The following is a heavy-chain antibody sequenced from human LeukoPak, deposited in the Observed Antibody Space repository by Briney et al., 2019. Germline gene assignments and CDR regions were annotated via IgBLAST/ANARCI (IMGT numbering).Heavy chain of an antibody. CDR1: GGSFSGYY. V-gene: IGHV4-34*01. Sequence: SETLSLTCAVYGGSFSGYYWSWIRQPPGKGLEWVGEINHSGSTSYNPSLKSRVTISVDTSKNQFSLKLSSVTAADTAVYYCARWASNSWYRFSDAFDIWGQGTMVTVSS. J-gene: IGHJ3*02. CDR3: ARWASNSWYRFSDAFDI. CDR2: INHSGST. D-gene: IGHD6-13*01.